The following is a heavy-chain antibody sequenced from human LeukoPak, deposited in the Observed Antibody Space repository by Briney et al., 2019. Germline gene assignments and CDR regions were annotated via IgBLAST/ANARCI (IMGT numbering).Heavy chain of an antibody. D-gene: IGHD5-18*01. CDR2: ISRGGNTK. Sequence: PGGSLRLPCAASGFTFSNYEMNWVRQAPGKGLEWVSYISRGGNTKYYSDSVKGRFTVSRDNAKNSLYLQMNSLRAEDTAVYYCASNTGYSYGYFDYWGQGTLVTVSS. CDR1: GFTFSNYE. V-gene: IGHV3-48*03. J-gene: IGHJ4*02. CDR3: ASNTGYSYGYFDY.